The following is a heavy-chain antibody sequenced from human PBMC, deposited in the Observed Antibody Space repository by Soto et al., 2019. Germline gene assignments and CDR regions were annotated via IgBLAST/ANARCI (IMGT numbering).Heavy chain of an antibody. J-gene: IGHJ4*02. V-gene: IGHV5-51*01. CDR3: ASSVVVPSTMNYFDY. CDR1: GYSFTSYW. CDR2: IFPADSDT. D-gene: IGHD2-15*01. Sequence: PGESLKISCKASGYSFTSYWIGWVRQMPGSGLEWMGIIFPADSDTKYSPSFQGQVTISADKSISTAYLQWSSLKASDTAMYYCASSVVVPSTMNYFDYWGQGSLVTVSS.